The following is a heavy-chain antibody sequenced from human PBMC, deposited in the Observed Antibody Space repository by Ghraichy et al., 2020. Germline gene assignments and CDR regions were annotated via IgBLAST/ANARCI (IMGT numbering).Heavy chain of an antibody. CDR3: ARQGCDTSTCYIRMDQNPIDY. CDR2: IYPGDSDT. Sequence: KVSCMGSGYSFSNYWIAWVRQMPGRGLEWMGIIYPGDSDTRYSPSFQGQVTISVDKSISTAYLQWSSLKASDTAMYYCARQGCDTSTCYIRMDQNPIDYWGQGTLVTVSS. J-gene: IGHJ4*02. CDR1: GYSFSNYW. D-gene: IGHD2-2*02. V-gene: IGHV5-51*01.